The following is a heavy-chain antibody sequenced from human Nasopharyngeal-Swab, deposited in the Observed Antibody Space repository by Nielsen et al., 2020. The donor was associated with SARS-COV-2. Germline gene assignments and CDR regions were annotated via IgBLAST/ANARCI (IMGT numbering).Heavy chain of an antibody. CDR2: IYYSGST. D-gene: IGHD3-9*01. J-gene: IGHJ6*02. CDR1: GGSFSGYY. Sequence: SETLSLTCAVYGGSFSGYYWSWIRQPPGKGLEWIGYIYYSGSTNYNPSLKSRVTISVDTPKNQFSLKLSSVTAADTAVYYCATSTISNLYYYYGMDVWGQGTTVTVSS. V-gene: IGHV4-59*01. CDR3: ATSTISNLYYYYGMDV.